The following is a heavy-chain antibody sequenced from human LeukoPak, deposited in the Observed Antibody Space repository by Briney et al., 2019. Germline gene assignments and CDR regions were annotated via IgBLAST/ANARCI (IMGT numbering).Heavy chain of an antibody. CDR1: GGSFSGYY. D-gene: IGHD6-6*01. CDR3: ASEYSSSSFDY. CDR2: INHSGST. J-gene: IGHJ4*02. Sequence: PSETLSLPCAVYGGSFSGYYWSWIRQPPGKGLEWIGEINHSGSTNYNPSLKSRVTISVDTSKNQFSLKLSSVTAADTAVYYCASEYSSSSFDYWGQGTLVTVSS. V-gene: IGHV4-34*01.